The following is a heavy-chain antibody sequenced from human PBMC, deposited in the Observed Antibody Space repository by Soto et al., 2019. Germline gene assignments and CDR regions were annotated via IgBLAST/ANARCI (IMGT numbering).Heavy chain of an antibody. CDR1: GYSFSTYW. CDR3: ARQGPGSY. J-gene: IGHJ4*02. CDR2: IYPYDSET. Sequence: GESLKISCKGSGYSFSTYWIAWVRQMPGKGLEWMGIIYPYDSETRYSPSFQGHVTISADKSFSTAYLQWTSLKASDSAMYFCARQGPGSYWGQGTLVTVSS. V-gene: IGHV5-51*01.